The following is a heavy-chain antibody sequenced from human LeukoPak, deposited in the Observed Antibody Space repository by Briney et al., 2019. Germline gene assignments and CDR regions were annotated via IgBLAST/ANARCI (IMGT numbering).Heavy chain of an antibody. CDR2: IYYSGST. CDR1: GGSISSSSYY. V-gene: IGHV4-39*07. J-gene: IGHJ3*02. D-gene: IGHD3-22*01. Sequence: SETLSLTCTVSGGSISSSSYYWGWIRQPPGKRLEWIGSIYYSGSTYYNPSLKSRVTISVDTSKNQFSLKLSSVTAADTAVYYCASKYDSSGDYAFDIWGQGTMVTVSS. CDR3: ASKYDSSGDYAFDI.